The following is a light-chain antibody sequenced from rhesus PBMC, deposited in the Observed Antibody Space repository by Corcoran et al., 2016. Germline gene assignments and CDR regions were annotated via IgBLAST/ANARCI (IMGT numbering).Light chain of an antibody. Sequence: DIQMTQSPAFLSASVGDRVTIIFRASQGISSYLAWYQQKPGKAPKHLIYYASTLESGVPSRFSGRGTGTEFTLTIGSRQPVDLSVYYCRQYNSEPLTFGGGTKVESK. V-gene: IGKV1-37*01. CDR2: YAS. CDR1: QGISSY. CDR3: RQYNSEPLT. J-gene: IGKJ4*01.